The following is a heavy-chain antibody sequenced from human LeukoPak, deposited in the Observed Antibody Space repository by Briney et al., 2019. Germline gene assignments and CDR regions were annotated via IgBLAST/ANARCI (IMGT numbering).Heavy chain of an antibody. Sequence: GGSLRLSCAASGFSFSRYWMSWVRQAPGKGLEWVANIKQDGGEKYYGDSVEGRFTISGVNAKNSLSLQMNSLRAEDTAVYFCAREGGFAIFGAADSWGQGTLVTVSS. J-gene: IGHJ4*02. CDR1: GFSFSRYW. CDR2: IKQDGGEK. V-gene: IGHV3-7*05. CDR3: AREGGFAIFGAADS. D-gene: IGHD3-3*01.